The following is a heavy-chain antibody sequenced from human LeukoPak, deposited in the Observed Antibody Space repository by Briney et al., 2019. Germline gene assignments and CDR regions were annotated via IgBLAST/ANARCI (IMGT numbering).Heavy chain of an antibody. CDR3: ARRLTQYDCFDP. J-gene: IGHJ5*02. CDR1: GDSVSIDSAA. V-gene: IGHV6-1*01. CDR2: TYYRSKWYY. Sequence: SQTLSLTCAISGDSVSIDSAAWNWIRQSPSRGLEWLGRTYYRSKWYYDYALAVKSRITINPDTSKNQFSLQLNSVTPEDTAVYYCARRLTQYDCFDPWGQGILVTVSS. D-gene: IGHD2-2*01.